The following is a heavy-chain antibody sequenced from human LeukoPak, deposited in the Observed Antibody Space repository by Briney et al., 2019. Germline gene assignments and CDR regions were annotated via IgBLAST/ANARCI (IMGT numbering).Heavy chain of an antibody. CDR1: GGSISIHY. J-gene: IGHJ3*02. V-gene: IGHV4-59*11. D-gene: IGHD3-10*01. CDR2: IYYSGST. Sequence: PSETLSLTCTVSGGSISIHYWSWIRQPPGKGLGWIGYIYYSGSTNYNPSLKSRVTISVDTSKNQFSLKLSSVTAADTAVYYCARDGMVHDAFDIWGQGTMVTVSS. CDR3: ARDGMVHDAFDI.